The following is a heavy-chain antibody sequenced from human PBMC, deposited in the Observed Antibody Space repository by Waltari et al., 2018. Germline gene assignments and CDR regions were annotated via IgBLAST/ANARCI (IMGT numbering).Heavy chain of an antibody. D-gene: IGHD6-13*01. V-gene: IGHV4-59*08. CDR1: GGSISSYY. CDR2: IYYSGST. J-gene: IGHJ2*01. CDR3: ASRYSSSWVDVYWYFDL. Sequence: QVQLQESGPGLVKPSETLSLTCTVSGGSISSYYWSWIRQPPGKGLEWIGYIYYSGSTNYNPSLKSRVTISVDTSKNQFSLKLSSVTAADTAVYYCASRYSSSWVDVYWYFDLWGRGTLVTVSS.